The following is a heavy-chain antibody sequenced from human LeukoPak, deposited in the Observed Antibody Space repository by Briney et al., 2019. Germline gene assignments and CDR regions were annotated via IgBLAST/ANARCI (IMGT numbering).Heavy chain of an antibody. CDR1: GYTFIGYV. CDR3: ARRVQPSLRYCRAGRCYNESWFDP. V-gene: IGHV1-18*01. CDR2: INPYTDDT. Sequence: ASVKVSCKASGYTFIGYVVSWVRQAPGQGLEWMGWINPYTDDTHYAQNLQGRVTMTTDTYTNTAFMELRSLISDDTAVYYCARRVQPSLRYCRAGRCYNESWFDPWGQGTLVTVSS. J-gene: IGHJ5*02. D-gene: IGHD2-15*01.